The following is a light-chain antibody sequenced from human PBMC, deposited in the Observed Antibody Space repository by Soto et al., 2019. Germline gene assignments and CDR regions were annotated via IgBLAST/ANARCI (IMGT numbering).Light chain of an antibody. Sequence: DIQLTQSPSTLSASVGDRVIITCRASQSISGWMAWYQQKPGKAPNLLIYTTLKSGVPSRFSGSGSGTEFTLIISSLQPDDFATYYCQQYHTYSFGQGTTVEIK. CDR3: QQYHTYS. CDR2: T. J-gene: IGKJ1*01. V-gene: IGKV1-5*03. CDR1: QSISGW.